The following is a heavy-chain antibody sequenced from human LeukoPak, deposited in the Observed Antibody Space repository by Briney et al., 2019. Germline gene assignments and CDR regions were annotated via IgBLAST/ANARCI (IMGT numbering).Heavy chain of an antibody. D-gene: IGHD2-21*01. CDR3: ARYSGLGVPDY. V-gene: IGHV6-1*01. Sequence: SQTLSLTCAISGDSVSSNSAAWSWIRQSPSRGLEWLGRTYYRSKWNNNYAISVKSRITINPDTSKNQFSLQLNSVTPEDTGVYYCARYSGLGVPDYWGQGTLLTVSS. J-gene: IGHJ4*02. CDR1: GDSVSSNSAA. CDR2: TYYRSKWNN.